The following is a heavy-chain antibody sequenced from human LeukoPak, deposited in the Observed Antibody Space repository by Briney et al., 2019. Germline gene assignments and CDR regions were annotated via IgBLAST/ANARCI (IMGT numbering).Heavy chain of an antibody. CDR3: ARVVKEWELLYSLNFDY. CDR1: GDSISSGGYY. Sequence: SETLSLTCTVSGDSISSGGYYWSWIRQPPGKGLEWIGYIYHSGNTYYNPSLKSRVTISVDTSKNQFSLKLSSVTAADTAVYYCARVVKEWELLYSLNFDYWGQGTLVTVSS. CDR2: IYHSGNT. V-gene: IGHV4-30-2*01. D-gene: IGHD1-26*01. J-gene: IGHJ4*02.